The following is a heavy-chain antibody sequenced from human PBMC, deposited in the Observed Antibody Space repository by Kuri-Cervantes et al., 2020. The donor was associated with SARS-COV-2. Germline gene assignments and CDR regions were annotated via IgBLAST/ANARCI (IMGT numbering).Heavy chain of an antibody. CDR2: IRPVFGAP. J-gene: IGHJ5*02. D-gene: IGHD2-21*01. Sequence: SVKVSCKASRGTFNTHIINWLRQAPGQGLEWMGGIRPVFGAPYYAQKFQGRVTIAADESASTVHMELGSLNSEDTVIYYCARETGDRKMGIDPWGQGTLVTVSS. CDR1: RGTFNTHI. V-gene: IGHV1-69*13. CDR3: ARETGDRKMGIDP.